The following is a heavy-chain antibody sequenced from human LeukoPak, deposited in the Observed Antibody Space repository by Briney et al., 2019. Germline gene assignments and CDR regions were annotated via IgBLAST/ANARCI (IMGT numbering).Heavy chain of an antibody. V-gene: IGHV3-23*01. CDR2: ISGSDGST. CDR1: GFTVSSNY. CDR3: AKVETSGGSNCYALDY. D-gene: IGHD2-2*01. Sequence: PGGSLRLSCAASGFTVSSNYMSWVRQAPEKGLEWVSDISGSDGSTYYADSVKGRFTISREDSQNTLYLQMNSLSAEDTAVYYCAKVETSGGSNCYALDYCGQGTLVTVSS. J-gene: IGHJ4*02.